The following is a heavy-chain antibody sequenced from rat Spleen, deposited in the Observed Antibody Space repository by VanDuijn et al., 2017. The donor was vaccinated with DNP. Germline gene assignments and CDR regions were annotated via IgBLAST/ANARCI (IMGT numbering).Heavy chain of an antibody. V-gene: IGHV3-3*01. CDR2: INNAGSA. Sequence: VQLQESGPGLVKPSQSLSLTCSVTGHSITSSYRWNWIRKFPGDKLEWLGYINNAGSANYNPSLKSRISITRDTSRNQFFLQVNSITSEDTATYYCAKGPNYGGWSDYFDYWGQGVMVTVSS. CDR1: GHSITSSYR. J-gene: IGHJ2*01. D-gene: IGHD1-11*01. CDR3: AKGPNYGGWSDYFDY.